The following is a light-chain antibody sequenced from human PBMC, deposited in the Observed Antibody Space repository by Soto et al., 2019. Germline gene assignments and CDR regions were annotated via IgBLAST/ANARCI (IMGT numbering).Light chain of an antibody. CDR2: DAS. Sequence: EIVLTQFPATLSLSPGERATLSCRASQSVSTYLAWYQQKPGQAPRLLIYDASNRATGIPAKFSGSGSGTDFTLTITSLESEDFAVYYCQHRSSWPLTFGGGTRWIS. CDR1: QSVSTY. V-gene: IGKV3-11*01. CDR3: QHRSSWPLT. J-gene: IGKJ4*01.